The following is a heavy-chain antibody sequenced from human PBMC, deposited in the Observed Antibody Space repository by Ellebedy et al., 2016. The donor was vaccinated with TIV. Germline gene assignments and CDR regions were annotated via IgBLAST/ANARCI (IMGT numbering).Heavy chain of an antibody. CDR1: GFTFSSYS. V-gene: IGHV3-30*01. D-gene: IGHD5-18*01. CDR2: ISFDGSNK. CDR3: ARDIYSYGYGAFDY. J-gene: IGHJ4*02. Sequence: GESLKISCAASGFTFSSYSMQWVRQASGRGLEWVAVISFDGSNKDYADSVRGRFTIFRDNSKNTLYLQMNSLRPEDTAVYYCARDIYSYGYGAFDYWGQGTLVTVSS.